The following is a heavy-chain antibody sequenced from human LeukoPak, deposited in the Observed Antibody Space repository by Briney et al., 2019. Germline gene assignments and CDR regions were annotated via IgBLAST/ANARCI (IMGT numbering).Heavy chain of an antibody. D-gene: IGHD1-26*01. Sequence: GGSLRLSCAASRFTFSSYAMSWVRQAPGKGLEWVSAISSSGDTYYAGSVKGRFTISRDNSKSTLYLQMNRLRAEDTAVYYCAKDAVGATAYYFDCWGQGTLVTVSS. V-gene: IGHV3-23*01. CDR1: RFTFSSYA. J-gene: IGHJ4*02. CDR2: ISSSGDT. CDR3: AKDAVGATAYYFDC.